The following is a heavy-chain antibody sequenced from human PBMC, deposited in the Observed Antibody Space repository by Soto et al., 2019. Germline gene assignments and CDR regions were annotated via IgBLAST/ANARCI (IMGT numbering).Heavy chain of an antibody. Sequence: QAGGSLRLSCSASGSTFSEYSMHWVRQAPGKGLQYVSTISSDGDITYYADSVKGRFTISRDNSKNTLYLQMNSLRPEDTAVYYCVKVSTFYDILTGYYSTNFFDPWGQGTLVTVSS. V-gene: IGHV3-64D*06. CDR3: VKVSTFYDILTGYYSTNFFDP. CDR1: GSTFSEYS. J-gene: IGHJ5*02. D-gene: IGHD3-9*01. CDR2: ISSDGDIT.